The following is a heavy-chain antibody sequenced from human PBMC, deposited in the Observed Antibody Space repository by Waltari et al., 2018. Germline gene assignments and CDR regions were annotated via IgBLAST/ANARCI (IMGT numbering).Heavy chain of an antibody. D-gene: IGHD3-22*01. CDR3: ARDRRGYDSSGYYLHDAFDI. CDR1: GGTFSSYA. CDR2: IIPIVGTA. J-gene: IGHJ3*02. Sequence: VQLVQSGAEVKKPGSSVKVSCKASGGTFSSYAISWVRPAPGQGIEWMGGIIPIVGTANYEQKFQGRVTITADESTSTAYMELSSLRSEDTAVYYCARDRRGYDSSGYYLHDAFDIWGQGTMVTVSS. V-gene: IGHV1-69*12.